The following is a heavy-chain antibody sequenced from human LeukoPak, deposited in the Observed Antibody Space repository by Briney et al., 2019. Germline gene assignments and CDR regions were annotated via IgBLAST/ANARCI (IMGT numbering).Heavy chain of an antibody. D-gene: IGHD3-16*01. CDR1: GFTFSSYS. J-gene: IGHJ4*02. V-gene: IGHV3-48*01. CDR2: ISSSSSTI. CDR3: AKLYYDYVWGSYIDY. Sequence: GGSLRLSCAASGFTFSSYSMNWVRQAPGKGLEWVSYISSSSSTIYYADSVKGRFTISRDNSKNTLYLQMNSLRAEDTAVYYCAKLYYDYVWGSYIDYWGQGTLVTVSS.